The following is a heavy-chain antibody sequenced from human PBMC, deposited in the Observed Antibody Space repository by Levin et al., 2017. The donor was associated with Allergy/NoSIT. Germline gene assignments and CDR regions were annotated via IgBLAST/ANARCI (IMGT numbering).Heavy chain of an antibody. CDR2: IYYSGST. CDR1: GGSISSSSYY. D-gene: IGHD4/OR15-4a*01. Sequence: SETLSLTCTVSGGSISSSSYYWGWIRQPPGKGLEWIGSIYYSGSTYYNPSLKSRVTISVDTSKNQFSLKLSSVTAADTAVYYCARLLWWRRSYYYYYMDVWGKGTTVTVSS. V-gene: IGHV4-39*01. CDR3: ARLLWWRRSYYYYYMDV. J-gene: IGHJ6*03.